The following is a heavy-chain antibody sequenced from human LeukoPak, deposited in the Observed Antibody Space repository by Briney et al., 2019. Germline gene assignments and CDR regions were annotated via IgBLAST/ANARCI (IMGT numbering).Heavy chain of an antibody. CDR1: GGSFSGYY. D-gene: IGHD2-15*01. V-gene: IGHV4-34*01. J-gene: IGHJ4*02. Sequence: PSETLSLTCAVYGGSFSGYYWSWIRQPPGKGLEWIGEINHSGSTNYNPSLKSRVTISVDTSKNQFSLKLSSVTAAATAVYYCAGGLREDRADYWGQGTLVTVSS. CDR3: AGGLREDRADY. CDR2: INHSGST.